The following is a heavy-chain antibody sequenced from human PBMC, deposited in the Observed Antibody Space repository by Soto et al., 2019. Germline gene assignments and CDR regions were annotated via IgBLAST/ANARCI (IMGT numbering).Heavy chain of an antibody. Sequence: GESLKISCHGSGYSFASYWIGWVRQMPGKDLEWMGVIYPGDSGTRYSPSFQGQVTISADKSLRTAYLQWTSLKASDTALYYCARTRSFTLGFYYDGMDVWGQGTTVTVSS. CDR2: IYPGDSGT. D-gene: IGHD6-6*01. CDR1: GYSFASYW. J-gene: IGHJ6*02. CDR3: ARTRSFTLGFYYDGMDV. V-gene: IGHV5-51*01.